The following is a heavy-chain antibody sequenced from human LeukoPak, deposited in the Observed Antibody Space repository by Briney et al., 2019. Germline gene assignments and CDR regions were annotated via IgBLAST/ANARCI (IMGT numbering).Heavy chain of an antibody. CDR1: GYTFTSYG. J-gene: IGHJ4*02. CDR3: ARITMLVVVDY. Sequence: ASVKVSCKASGYTFTSYGISWVRQAPGQGLDWLGWISPYNGDTNYAQNLQGRITMTTDTSTSTAYMELRSLRSDDTAVYCCARITMLVVVDYWGQGTLVTVSS. CDR2: ISPYNGDT. V-gene: IGHV1-18*01. D-gene: IGHD3-22*01.